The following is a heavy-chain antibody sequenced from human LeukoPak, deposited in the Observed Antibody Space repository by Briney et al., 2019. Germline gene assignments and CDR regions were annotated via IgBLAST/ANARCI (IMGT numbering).Heavy chain of an antibody. J-gene: IGHJ5*02. CDR2: INSNTGTT. CDR1: GYIFNTNG. D-gene: IGHD6-13*01. Sequence: ASVKVSCKGSGYIFNTNGINWVRQAPGQGPEWMGWINSNTGTTNYAQNFQDGVTMTTDTSTSTAFMELRSLRSDDTAMYYCARDGFQGSRWSNWFDPWGQGTLVIVSS. V-gene: IGHV1-18*01. CDR3: ARDGFQGSRWSNWFDP.